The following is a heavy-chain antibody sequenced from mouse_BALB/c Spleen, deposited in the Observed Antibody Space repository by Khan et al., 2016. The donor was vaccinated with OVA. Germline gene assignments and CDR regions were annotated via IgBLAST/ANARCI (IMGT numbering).Heavy chain of an antibody. CDR1: GFTFSVYS. CDR2: ISSDGTYT. CDR3: ASHFTGSFAY. J-gene: IGHJ3*01. Sequence: EVQLVESGGDLVKPGGSLKLSCAASGFTFSVYSMSWVRQTPDKRLEWVATISSDGTYTYYPDSVKGRFTISRDNAKNTLYLQMIGLKSEDTAMYYCASHFTGSFAYWGQGTLVTVSA. D-gene: IGHD4-1*01. V-gene: IGHV5-6*01.